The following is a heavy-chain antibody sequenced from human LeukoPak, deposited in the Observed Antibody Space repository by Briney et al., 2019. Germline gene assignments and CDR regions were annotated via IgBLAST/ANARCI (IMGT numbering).Heavy chain of an antibody. CDR3: ARHGTAGGRLVN. D-gene: IGHD6-13*01. V-gene: IGHV4-30-4*01. CDR2: IYYSGGT. CDR1: GGSISSGDYY. Sequence: SETLSLTCTVSGGSISSGDYYWSWIRQPPGKGLEWIGYIYYSGGTNYNPSFKSRVFMSVDPSKSQLALNLRSVTAADTAVYYCARHGTAGGRLVNWGQGTLVSVSS. J-gene: IGHJ4*02.